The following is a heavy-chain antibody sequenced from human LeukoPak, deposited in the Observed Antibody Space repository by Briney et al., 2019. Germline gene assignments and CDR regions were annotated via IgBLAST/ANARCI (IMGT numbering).Heavy chain of an antibody. D-gene: IGHD6-13*01. CDR3: ARHSGHSSTNDAFDI. CDR2: MYSGGTT. V-gene: IGHV4-59*01. J-gene: IGHJ3*02. CDR1: GGSISSYY. Sequence: PSETLSLTCTVSGGSISSYYWSWIRQPPGKGLEWIGYMYSGGTTNYSPSLKSRVTISEDMFKNQFSLKLTSVTAADTAVYYCARHSGHSSTNDAFDIWGQGTMVIASS.